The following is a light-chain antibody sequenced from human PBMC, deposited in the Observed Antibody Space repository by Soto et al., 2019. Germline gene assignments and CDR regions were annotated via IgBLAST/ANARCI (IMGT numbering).Light chain of an antibody. CDR1: QSISSW. V-gene: IGKV1-5*03. CDR3: QQYNSYWT. CDR2: KAS. J-gene: IGKJ1*01. Sequence: DIQMTQSPSTLSASVGDRVTITSRASQSISSWLAWYQQKPGKAPKLLIYKASSLESGVPSRFSGSGSGTEFTITISSLTPDDFATYYCQQYNSYWTFGQGTKVEIK.